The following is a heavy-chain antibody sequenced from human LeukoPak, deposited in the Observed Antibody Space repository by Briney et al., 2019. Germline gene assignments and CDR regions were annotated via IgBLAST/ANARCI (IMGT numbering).Heavy chain of an antibody. CDR3: ARGDRGPFDY. J-gene: IGHJ4*02. V-gene: IGHV4-34*01. D-gene: IGHD3-10*01. CDR2: IYYSGST. Sequence: SETLSLTCAVYGGSFSGYYWSWIRQPPGKGLEWIGSIYYSGSTYYNPSLKSRVTISVDTSKNQFSLKLSSVTAADTAVYYCARGDRGPFDYWGQGTLVTVSS. CDR1: GGSFSGYY.